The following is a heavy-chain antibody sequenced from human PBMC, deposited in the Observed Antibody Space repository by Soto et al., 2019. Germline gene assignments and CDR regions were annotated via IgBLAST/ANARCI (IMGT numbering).Heavy chain of an antibody. CDR2: INAGNGNT. Sequence: QVQLVQSGAEEKKPGASVKVSCKASGYTFTSYAMHWVRQAPGQRLEWMGWINAGNGNTKNSQKFEGRVTITRDTSASTAYRELSSMRYEETAVYYCTRSIVVVTALDYWGQGTLVTVSS. CDR3: TRSIVVVTALDY. CDR1: GYTFTSYA. J-gene: IGHJ4*02. D-gene: IGHD2-21*02. V-gene: IGHV1-3*05.